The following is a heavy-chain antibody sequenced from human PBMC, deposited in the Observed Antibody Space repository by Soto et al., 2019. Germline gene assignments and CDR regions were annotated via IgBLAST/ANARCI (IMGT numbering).Heavy chain of an antibody. Sequence: EVQLVETGGGLIQPGGSLRLSCAASGFTITNNYMSWVRQAPGKGLEWVSVVYSGDHTDNTHYVDSAKSRCTITNENSTDMLYLQMTTLTAEDTAIYYCMTPRFSNSGGFDYALDVWCKGTAVTLSS. CDR1: GFTITNNY. CDR3: MTPRFSNSGGFDYALDV. D-gene: IGHD2-15*01. V-gene: IGHV3-53*02. CDR2: VYSGDHTDNT. J-gene: IGHJ6*04.